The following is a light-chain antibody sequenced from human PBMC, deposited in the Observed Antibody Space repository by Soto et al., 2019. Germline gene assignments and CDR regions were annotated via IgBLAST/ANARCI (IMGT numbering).Light chain of an antibody. V-gene: IGLV4-69*01. CDR1: SGHSSYG. Sequence: QSVLTQSPSASHSLGASVKLTCTLSSGHSSYGIAWHQQQPEKGPRFLMRVNSDGSHSKGDGIPDRFSGSSSGTERYLTISSLQSDDKADYYCQTWGTGIVIFGGGTKLTFL. CDR3: QTWGTGIVI. CDR2: VNSDGSH. J-gene: IGLJ2*01.